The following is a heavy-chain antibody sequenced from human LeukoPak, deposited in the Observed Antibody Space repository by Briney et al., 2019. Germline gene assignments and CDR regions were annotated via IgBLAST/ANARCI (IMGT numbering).Heavy chain of an antibody. Sequence: TGGSLRLSCAASRFTFSSYSMNWVRQAPGKGLEWVSYISSSSSTIYYADSVKGRFTISRDNAKNSLYLQMNSLRDEDTAVYYCARKGPLLWFGEALDYWGQGTLVTVSS. D-gene: IGHD3-10*01. J-gene: IGHJ4*02. CDR2: ISSSSSTI. CDR3: ARKGPLLWFGEALDY. CDR1: RFTFSSYS. V-gene: IGHV3-48*02.